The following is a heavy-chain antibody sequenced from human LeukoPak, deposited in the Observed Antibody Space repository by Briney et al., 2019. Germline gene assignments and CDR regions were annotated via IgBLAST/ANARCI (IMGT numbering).Heavy chain of an antibody. J-gene: IGHJ4*02. CDR1: GFTFSSYW. D-gene: IGHD3-16*01. V-gene: IGHV3-7*01. CDR3: ARDKPRGSYDGSIFDS. Sequence: GGSLRLSCEVSGFTFSSYWMSWVRQAPGKGLEWVAIISYDGGEIYYVDSVKGRFTLSRDNAKSSVYLQMNSLRAEDAAVYYCARDKPRGSYDGSIFDSWGQRTLVTVSS. CDR2: ISYDGGEI.